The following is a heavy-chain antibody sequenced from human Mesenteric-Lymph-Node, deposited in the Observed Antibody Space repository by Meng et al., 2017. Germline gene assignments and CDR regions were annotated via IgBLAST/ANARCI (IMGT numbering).Heavy chain of an antibody. D-gene: IGHD6-13*01. CDR1: GYSISSGYY. CDR3: ARDKQLVYNYFDY. Sequence: SETLSLTCAVSGYSISSGYYWGWIRQPPGKGLEWIGSIYHSGSTYYNPSLKSRVTISVDTSKNQFSLKLSSVTAADTAVYYCARDKQLVYNYFDYWGQGTLVTVSS. J-gene: IGHJ4*02. CDR2: IYHSGST. V-gene: IGHV4-38-2*02.